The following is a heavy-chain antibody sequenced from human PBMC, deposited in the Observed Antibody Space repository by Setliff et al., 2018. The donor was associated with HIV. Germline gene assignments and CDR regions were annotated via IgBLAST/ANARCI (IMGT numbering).Heavy chain of an antibody. CDR3: ARTKADGYNGVFDS. J-gene: IGHJ4*02. V-gene: IGHV4-39*07. CDR2: IYYSGST. D-gene: IGHD5-12*01. CDR1: GGSISSSSYY. Sequence: SETLSLTCTVSGGSISSSSYYWGWIRQPPGKGLEWIGSIYYSGSTYYNPSLKSRVTISVDTSKNRFSLRLTSVTAADTAVYYSARTKADGYNGVFDSWGQGTLVTVSS.